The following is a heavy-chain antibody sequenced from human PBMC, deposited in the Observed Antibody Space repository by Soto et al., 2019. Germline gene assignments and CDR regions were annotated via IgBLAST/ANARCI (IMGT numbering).Heavy chain of an antibody. CDR1: GFTVSSNY. CDR3: AKERGVIVVVTAGFDP. Sequence: EVQLVESGGGLIQPGGSLRLSCAASGFTVSSNYMTWVRQAPGKGLEWVSVIYSGGSTYYADSVKDRFTISRDNSKNTLYLQMNSLRAEDTAVYYCAKERGVIVVVTAGFDPWGQGTLVTVSS. V-gene: IGHV3-66*03. J-gene: IGHJ5*02. D-gene: IGHD2-21*02. CDR2: IYSGGST.